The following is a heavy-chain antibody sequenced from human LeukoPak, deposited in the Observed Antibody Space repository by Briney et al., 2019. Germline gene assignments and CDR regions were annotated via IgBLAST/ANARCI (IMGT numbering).Heavy chain of an antibody. Sequence: ASVKVSCKVSGYTLTELSMRWVRQAPGKGLEWMGGFGPEDGETIYAQKFQGRVTMTEDTSTDTAYMELSSLRSEDTAVYYCATEGAPPKTVAPNHRNRSFDYWGQGTLVTVSS. CDR3: ATEGAPPKTVAPNHRNRSFDY. V-gene: IGHV1-24*01. CDR1: GYTLTELS. CDR2: FGPEDGET. D-gene: IGHD6-19*01. J-gene: IGHJ4*02.